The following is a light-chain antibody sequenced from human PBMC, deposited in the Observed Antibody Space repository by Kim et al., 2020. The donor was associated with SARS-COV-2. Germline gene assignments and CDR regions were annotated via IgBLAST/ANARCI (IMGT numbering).Light chain of an antibody. CDR3: QQYNNWPWT. J-gene: IGKJ1*01. Sequence: EIVMTQSPATLSVSPGERATLSCRASQSVSSNLAWYQQKPGQAPRLLMYGTSTSPGIPARFSGSGSGTEFTLTISSLQSEDFAVYYCQQYNNWPWTFGQGTKVDIK. CDR2: GTS. V-gene: IGKV3-15*01. CDR1: QSVSSN.